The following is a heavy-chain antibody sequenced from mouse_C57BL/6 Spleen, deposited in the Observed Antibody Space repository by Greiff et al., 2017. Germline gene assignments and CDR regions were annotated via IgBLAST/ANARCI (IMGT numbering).Heavy chain of an antibody. D-gene: IGHD1-2*01. J-gene: IGHJ2*01. CDR3: FLRPNSDY. CDR2: IYPGDGAT. Sequence: QVQLQQSGPELVKPGASVKISCKASGYAFSSSWMNWVKQRPGKGLEWIGRIYPGDGATNYNGKFKGKATLTADKSSSTAFMQLSSLSSYDSAVYFCFLRPNSDYWGHGATLSVSS. V-gene: IGHV1-82*01. CDR1: GYAFSSSW.